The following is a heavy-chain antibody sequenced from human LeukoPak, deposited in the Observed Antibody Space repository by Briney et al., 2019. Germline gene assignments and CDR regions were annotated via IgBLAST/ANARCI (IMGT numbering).Heavy chain of an antibody. CDR1: GYTVTKFG. J-gene: IGHJ4*02. D-gene: IGHD3-22*01. V-gene: IGHV1-18*01. CDR2: ISAYNGQT. CDR3: ARESNYYDTRGYQTYYFDY. Sequence: GASVKVSCKAPGYTVTKFGISWVRQAPGQGLEWLGWISAYNGQTHYAQKFQGGVTMTTDSSTNTAYMDLLSLRSDDTAVYYCARESNYYDTRGYQTYYFDYWGQGTLVTVSS.